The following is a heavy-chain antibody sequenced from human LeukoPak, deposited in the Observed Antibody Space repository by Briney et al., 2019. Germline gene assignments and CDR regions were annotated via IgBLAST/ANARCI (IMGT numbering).Heavy chain of an antibody. CDR1: GFTFTSSA. Sequence: GTSVKVSCKASGFTFTSSAMQRVRQARGQRLEWIGWIVVGSGNTNYAQKFQERVTITRDMSTSTAYMELSSLRSEDTAVYYCAADGGSGSGLDYWGQGTLVTVSS. CDR3: AADGGSGSGLDY. J-gene: IGHJ4*02. V-gene: IGHV1-58*02. D-gene: IGHD3-3*01. CDR2: IVVGSGNT.